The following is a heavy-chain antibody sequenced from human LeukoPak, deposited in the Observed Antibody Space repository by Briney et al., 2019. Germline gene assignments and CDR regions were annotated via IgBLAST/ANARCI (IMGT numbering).Heavy chain of an antibody. CDR3: ARVIGSYGDSAY. D-gene: IGHD3-16*01. CDR2: ISSTSSAI. CDR1: GFTFSSCS. V-gene: IGHV3-48*04. Sequence: GGSPRPSRAASGFTFSSCSMNWVRPAPGKGLEWLSYISSTSSAIYYADSLKGRFTISRDNAKNPLYLQMDSLRAEDTAVYYCARVIGSYGDSAYWGQGTLVTVSS. J-gene: IGHJ4*02.